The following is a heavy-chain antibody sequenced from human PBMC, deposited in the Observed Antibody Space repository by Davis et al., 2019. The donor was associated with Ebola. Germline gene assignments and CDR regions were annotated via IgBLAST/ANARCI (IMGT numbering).Heavy chain of an antibody. D-gene: IGHD6-13*01. CDR1: GYSFTSYW. Sequence: GESLKISCKGSGYSFTSYWIGWVRQMPGKGLEWMGRIDPSDSYTNYSPSFQGHVTISADKSISTAYLQWSSLKASDTAMYYCARRRSIVAAGNWFDPWGQGTLVTVSS. CDR2: IDPSDSYT. J-gene: IGHJ5*02. CDR3: ARRRSIVAAGNWFDP. V-gene: IGHV5-10-1*01.